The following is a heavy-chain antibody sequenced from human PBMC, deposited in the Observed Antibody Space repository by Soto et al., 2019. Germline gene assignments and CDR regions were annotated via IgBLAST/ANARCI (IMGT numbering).Heavy chain of an antibody. Sequence: EVQLLESGGGLVQPGGSLTVSCAASGFVFSHYAMTWVRQAPGKGLEWVSTVSENGDYTSYADSVKGLFTISSDNSKNTVFVQMNSLRAEDTAVYYCARRTAVRNFDYWGQGTLVTVSS. CDR2: VSENGDYT. D-gene: IGHD6-19*01. V-gene: IGHV3-23*01. CDR1: GFVFSHYA. J-gene: IGHJ4*02. CDR3: ARRTAVRNFDY.